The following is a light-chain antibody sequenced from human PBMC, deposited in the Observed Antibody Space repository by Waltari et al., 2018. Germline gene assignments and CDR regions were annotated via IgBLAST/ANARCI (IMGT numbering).Light chain of an antibody. Sequence: QSVLTQPPSVSGAPGQRVTISCTGSSSNIGAGYDVHWYQQLPGTAPKLLIHDNSNRPSGVPDRFSGSKSGTSASLAITGLQAEDEADYYCQSYDRSLSGSVFGGGTKLTVL. CDR3: QSYDRSLSGSV. CDR2: DNS. J-gene: IGLJ2*01. CDR1: SSNIGAGYD. V-gene: IGLV1-40*01.